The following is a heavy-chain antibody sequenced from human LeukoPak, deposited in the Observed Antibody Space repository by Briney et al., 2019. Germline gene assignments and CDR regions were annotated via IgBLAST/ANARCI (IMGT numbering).Heavy chain of an antibody. J-gene: IGHJ4*02. Sequence: PGGSLRLSCAASGFTFSSYGMHWVRQAPGKGLEWVAVISYDGSNKYYADSVKGRFTISRDNSKNTLYLQMNSLRAEDTAVYYCARGGDGLLDYWGQGTLVTVSS. CDR2: ISYDGSNK. CDR3: ARGGDGLLDY. CDR1: GFTFSSYG. D-gene: IGHD3-10*01. V-gene: IGHV3-30*03.